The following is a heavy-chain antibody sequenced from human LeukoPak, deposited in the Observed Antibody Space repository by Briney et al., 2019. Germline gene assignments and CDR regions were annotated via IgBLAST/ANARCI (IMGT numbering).Heavy chain of an antibody. D-gene: IGHD2-2*01. J-gene: IGHJ6*04. V-gene: IGHV4-34*01. CDR2: INHSGST. CDR1: GGSFSGYY. CDR3: ARDVLYCSSTSCSYYYYYYGMDV. Sequence: SETLSLTCAVYGGSFSGYYWSWIRQPPGKGLEWIGEINHSGSTNYNPSLKSRVTISVDTSKNQFSLKLSSVTAADTAVYYCARDVLYCSSTSCSYYYYYYGMDVWGKGTTVTVSS.